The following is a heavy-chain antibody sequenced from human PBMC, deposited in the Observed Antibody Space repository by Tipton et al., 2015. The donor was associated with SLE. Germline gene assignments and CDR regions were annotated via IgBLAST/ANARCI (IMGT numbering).Heavy chain of an antibody. Sequence: QLVQSGAEVKKPGASVKVSCKTSGFTFTSSGISWVRQAPGRGLEWMGWINTYSGTTNYAQQLQGRVTMTTDTSTSTAYMELRSLRSDDTAVYYCARSIVATTDFDYWGQGTLVTVSA. CDR1: GFTFTSSG. J-gene: IGHJ4*02. V-gene: IGHV1-18*01. CDR2: INTYSGTT. D-gene: IGHD5-12*01. CDR3: ARSIVATTDFDY.